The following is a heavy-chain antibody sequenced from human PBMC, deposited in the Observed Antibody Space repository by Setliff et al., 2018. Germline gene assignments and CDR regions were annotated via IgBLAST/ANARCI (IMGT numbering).Heavy chain of an antibody. Sequence: SLTCTVSGGSISSGTYYWSWIRQPAGKGLEWIGRIYTSGSTNYNPSLKSRVTISVDTSKNQFSLKLSSVTAADTAVYYCAREGEIWFGELLPWGMDVWGQGTTVTVSS. D-gene: IGHD3-10*01. CDR2: IYTSGST. CDR1: GGSISSGTYY. CDR3: AREGEIWFGELLPWGMDV. J-gene: IGHJ6*02. V-gene: IGHV4-61*02.